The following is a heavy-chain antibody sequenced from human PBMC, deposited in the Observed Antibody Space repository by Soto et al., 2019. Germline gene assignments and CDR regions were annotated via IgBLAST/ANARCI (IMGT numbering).Heavy chain of an antibody. Sequence: QVHLVQSGAEVKKPGASVKVSCKASGYTFTSYGITWVRQAPGQGLEWMGWISAHYGNTDYAQKLQGRVIVTRDTSTSTAYMELRSLISDETAVYYCARGRYGDYWGQGALVTVSS. J-gene: IGHJ4*02. CDR3: ARGRYGDY. CDR1: GYTFTSYG. V-gene: IGHV1-18*01. D-gene: IGHD3-10*01. CDR2: ISAHYGNT.